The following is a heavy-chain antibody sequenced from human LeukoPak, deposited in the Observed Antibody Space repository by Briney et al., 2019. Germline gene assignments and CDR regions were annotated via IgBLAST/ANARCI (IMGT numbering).Heavy chain of an antibody. CDR3: ARAYLGDSSGWGY. CDR1: GFTFSAYW. J-gene: IGHJ4*02. CDR2: IKTDGTST. D-gene: IGHD3-22*01. V-gene: IGHV3-74*01. Sequence: GSLRLSCAASGFTFSAYWMHWIRQDPGKGLVWVARIKTDGTSTTYADSVKGRFTISRDNAKNTLYLQMNSLRAEDTAVYYCARAYLGDSSGWGYWGQGALVTVST.